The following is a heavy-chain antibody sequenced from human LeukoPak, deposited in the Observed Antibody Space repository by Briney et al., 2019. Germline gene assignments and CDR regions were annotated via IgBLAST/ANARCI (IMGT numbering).Heavy chain of an antibody. D-gene: IGHD2-2*02. V-gene: IGHV1-69*05. Sequence: SVKVSCKASGGTFSSYAISWVRQAPGQGLEWMGRIIPIFGTANYAQKFQGRVTITTDESTSTAYMELSSLRSEDTAVSYCARGGAIGGYYMDVWGKGTTVTVSS. CDR3: ARGGAIGGYYMDV. J-gene: IGHJ6*03. CDR1: GGTFSSYA. CDR2: IIPIFGTA.